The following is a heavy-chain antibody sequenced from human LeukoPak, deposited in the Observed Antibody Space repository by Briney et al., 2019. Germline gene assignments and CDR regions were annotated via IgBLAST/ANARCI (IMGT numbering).Heavy chain of an antibody. J-gene: IGHJ5*02. V-gene: IGHV4-34*01. Sequence: SETLSLTGAVYGGSLRADFWSWIRQPPGKGLEWIGDIHPGGSTKYNPSLESRVTISVDTSKNQFSLRLTSVTAADTAVYYCARAPDRIRFDPWGQGALVTVSS. CDR2: IHPGGST. D-gene: IGHD1-14*01. CDR3: ARAPDRIRFDP. CDR1: GGSLRADF.